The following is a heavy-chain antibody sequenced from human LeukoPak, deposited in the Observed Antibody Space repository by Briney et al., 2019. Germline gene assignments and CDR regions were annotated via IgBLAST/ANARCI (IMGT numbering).Heavy chain of an antibody. Sequence: GGSLRLSCAASAFTFSSYAMSWVRQAPGKGLEWVSGISGRGGSTFYADSVKGRFTISRDNSKNTLYLQMKTLRAEDTAVYYCAKGGTGYCSGTSCLYFFDYWGQGTLVTVSS. J-gene: IGHJ4*02. CDR2: ISGRGGST. D-gene: IGHD2-2*01. CDR1: AFTFSSYA. V-gene: IGHV3-23*01. CDR3: AKGGTGYCSGTSCLYFFDY.